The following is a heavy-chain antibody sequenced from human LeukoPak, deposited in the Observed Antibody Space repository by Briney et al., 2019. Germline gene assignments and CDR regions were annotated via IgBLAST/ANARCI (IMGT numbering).Heavy chain of an antibody. CDR1: GGSISSYY. CDR2: INHSGST. V-gene: IGHV4-34*01. D-gene: IGHD3-22*01. J-gene: IGHJ4*02. CDR3: ARRGRSGYYDSSGYYPFDY. Sequence: SETLSLTCTVSGGSISSYYWSWIRQPPGKGLEWIGEINHSGSTNYNPFPKSRVTISVDTSKNQFSLKLSSVTAADTAVYYCARRGRSGYYDSSGYYPFDYWGQGTLVTVSS.